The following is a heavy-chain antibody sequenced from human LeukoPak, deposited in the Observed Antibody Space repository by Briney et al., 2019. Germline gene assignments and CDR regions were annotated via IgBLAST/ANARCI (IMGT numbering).Heavy chain of an antibody. V-gene: IGHV4-39*01. CDR2: IYDSGNT. CDR1: GVSMSSSPYY. D-gene: IGHD6-19*01. CDR3: ARLEIAVAGPSAIVY. J-gene: IGHJ4*02. Sequence: KSSETLSLTCTVSGVSMSSSPYYWGWIRQPPGKGLEWIGTIYDSGNTNYNPSLKSRVTISVDTSKNQFSLKLSSVTAADTAVYYCARLEIAVAGPSAIVYWGQGTLVTVSS.